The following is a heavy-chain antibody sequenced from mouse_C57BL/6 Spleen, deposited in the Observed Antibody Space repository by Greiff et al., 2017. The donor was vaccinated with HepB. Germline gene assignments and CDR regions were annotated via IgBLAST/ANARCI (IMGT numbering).Heavy chain of an antibody. Sequence: VQLQQSGPELVKPGDSVKISCKASGYPLTGYFMNWVMQSHGKSLGWIGRINPYNGDTFYNQKFKVKATLTVDKSSSTAHMELRSLTSEDSAVYYCARSRYDYDGYFDVWGTGTTVTVSS. CDR3: ARSRYDYDGYFDV. CDR2: INPYNGDT. D-gene: IGHD2-4*01. CDR1: GYPLTGYF. V-gene: IGHV1-20*01. J-gene: IGHJ1*03.